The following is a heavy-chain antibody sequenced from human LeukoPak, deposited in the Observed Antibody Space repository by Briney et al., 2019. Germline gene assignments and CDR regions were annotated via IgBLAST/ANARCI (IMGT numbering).Heavy chain of an antibody. D-gene: IGHD3-22*01. J-gene: IGHJ4*02. CDR2: IIPIFGTA. CDR1: GGTFSSYA. V-gene: IGHV1-69*05. Sequence: SVKVSCKASGGTFSSYAISWVRQAPGQGLEWMGGIIPIFGTANYAQKFQGRVTITTDESTSTAYMELSSLRSEDTAVYYCARGPGVPYYDSSGYYFGPLTPFDYWGQGTLVTVSP. CDR3: ARGPGVPYYDSSGYYFGPLTPFDY.